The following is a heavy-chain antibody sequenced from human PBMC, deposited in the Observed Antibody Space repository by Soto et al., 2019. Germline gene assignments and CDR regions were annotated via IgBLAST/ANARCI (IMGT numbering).Heavy chain of an antibody. D-gene: IGHD6-19*01. J-gene: IGHJ4*02. CDR1: GFTFSSYG. V-gene: IGHV3-30*18. Sequence: QVQLVESGGGVVQPGRSLRLSCAASGFTFSSYGMHWVRQAPGKGLEWVAVISYDGSNKYYADSVKGRFTISRDNSKNTLYLQMNSLRAVDTAVYYCAKDRSRIAVAAPFDHWGQGTLGTVSS. CDR3: AKDRSRIAVAAPFDH. CDR2: ISYDGSNK.